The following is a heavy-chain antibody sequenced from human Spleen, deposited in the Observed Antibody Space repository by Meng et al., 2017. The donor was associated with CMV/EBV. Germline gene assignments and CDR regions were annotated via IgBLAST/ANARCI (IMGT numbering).Heavy chain of an antibody. D-gene: IGHD4-17*01. Sequence: ASRFTFSSYAMAWVRQAPGKGLEWVSGLSGSGDRTYYGDSVKGRFTISRDNSRNTLHLQMNSLRAEDTAVYYCAKGLYTTVTHTIDYWGQGTLVTVSS. V-gene: IGHV3-23*01. CDR3: AKGLYTTVTHTIDY. J-gene: IGHJ4*02. CDR1: RFTFSSYA. CDR2: LSGSGDRT.